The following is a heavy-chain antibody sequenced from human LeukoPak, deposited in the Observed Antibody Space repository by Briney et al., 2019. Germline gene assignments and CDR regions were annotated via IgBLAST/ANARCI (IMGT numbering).Heavy chain of an antibody. CDR2: INPNSGGT. J-gene: IGHJ3*02. V-gene: IGHV1-2*02. Sequence: ASVKLCCKSSGYTFTVCYMHWVRQAPGQGLEWMGWINPNSGGTNYAQTFTGRVTMTRDTSISTAYMELSRLRPDDTAVYYCARDSASIAAAAYAFDIWGQGTMVTVSS. CDR3: ARDSASIAAAAYAFDI. CDR1: GYTFTVCY. D-gene: IGHD6-13*01.